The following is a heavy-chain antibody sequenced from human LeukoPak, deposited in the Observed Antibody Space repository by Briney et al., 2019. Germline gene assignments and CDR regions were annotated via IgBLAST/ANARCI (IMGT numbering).Heavy chain of an antibody. V-gene: IGHV3-9*01. D-gene: IGHD3-10*01. CDR2: ISWNSGSI. J-gene: IGHJ4*02. CDR3: AKVHRSYYYGSGSSPYFDY. CDR1: GFTFDDYA. Sequence: GRSLRLSCAASGFTFDDYAMPWVRQAPGKGLEWVSGISWNSGSIGYADSVKGRFTISRDNAKNSLYLQMNSLRAEDTALYYCAKVHRSYYYGSGSSPYFDYWGQGTLVTVSS.